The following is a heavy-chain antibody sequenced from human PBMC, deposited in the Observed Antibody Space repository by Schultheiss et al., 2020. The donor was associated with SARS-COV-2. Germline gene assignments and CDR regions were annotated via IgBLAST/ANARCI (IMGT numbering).Heavy chain of an antibody. CDR3: ARHLTPGTPSNSFDP. CDR2: IYYSGST. J-gene: IGHJ5*02. CDR1: GGSISSSSYY. Sequence: SETLSLTCTVSGGSISSSSYYWGWIRQPPGKGLEWIGSIYYSGSTYYNPSLKSRVTISVDTSKNQFSLKLSSVTAADTAVYYCARHLTPGTPSNSFDPWGQGALVTVSS. D-gene: IGHD1-1*01. V-gene: IGHV4-39*01.